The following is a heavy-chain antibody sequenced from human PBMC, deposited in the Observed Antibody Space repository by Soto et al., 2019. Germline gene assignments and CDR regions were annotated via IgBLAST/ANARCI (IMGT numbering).Heavy chain of an antibody. V-gene: IGHV1-69*06. CDR1: GGTFSSYA. D-gene: IGHD3-16*02. CDR3: ARDPRYSIAGRFRLDP. CDR2: IIPIFGTA. Sequence: QVQLVQSGAEVKKPGSSVKVSCKASGGTFSSYAISWVRQAPGQGLEWMGGIIPIFGTANYAQKFQARVTITADKSTSTAYMELCSLRSEYTAVYYCARDPRYSIAGRFRLDPWGQGTLVTVSS. J-gene: IGHJ5*02.